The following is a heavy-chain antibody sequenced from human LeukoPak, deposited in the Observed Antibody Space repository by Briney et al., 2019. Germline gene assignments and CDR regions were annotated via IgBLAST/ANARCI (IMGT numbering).Heavy chain of an antibody. CDR1: GGSISSYY. CDR2: IYYSGST. J-gene: IGHJ3*02. CDR3: ARADGLHTFDI. V-gene: IGHV4-59*01. Sequence: SETLSLTYTVSGGSISSYYWSWIRQPPGKGLEWIGYIYYSGSTNYNPSLKSRVTISVDTSKNQFSLKLSSVTAADTAVYYCARADGLHTFDIWGQGTMVTVSS.